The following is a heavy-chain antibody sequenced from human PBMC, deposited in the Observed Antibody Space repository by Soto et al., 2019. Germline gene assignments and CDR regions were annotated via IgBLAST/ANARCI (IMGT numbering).Heavy chain of an antibody. D-gene: IGHD1-26*01. CDR3: ARLPELLRCIAY. CDR2: ISYSGST. V-gene: IGHV4-39*01. Sequence: QLQLQETGPGLVKPSETLSLTCTVSGGSISSSSYYWGWIRQPPGKGLEWIGSISYSGSTYYNPSLNSRVAIPVDMSRNQFSLKLTSMTAADTAVYDCARLPELLRCIAYWGQGTLVTVSS. J-gene: IGHJ4*02. CDR1: GGSISSSSYY.